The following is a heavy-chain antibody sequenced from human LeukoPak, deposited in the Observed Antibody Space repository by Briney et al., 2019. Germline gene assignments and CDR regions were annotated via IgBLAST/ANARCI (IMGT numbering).Heavy chain of an antibody. CDR2: IYSGGST. D-gene: IGHD3-22*01. Sequence: GGSLRLSCAASGFTVSSNYMSWVRQAPGKGLEWVSVIYSGGSTYYADSVKGRFTISRDNSKNTLYLQMNSLRAEDTAVYYCARGGGYYDSNGYYYVLSYWGQGTLVTVSS. CDR1: GFTVSSNY. J-gene: IGHJ4*02. CDR3: ARGGGYYDSNGYYYVLSY. V-gene: IGHV3-53*01.